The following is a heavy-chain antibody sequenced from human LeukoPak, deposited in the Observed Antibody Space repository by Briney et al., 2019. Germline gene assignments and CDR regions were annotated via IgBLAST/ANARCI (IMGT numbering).Heavy chain of an antibody. D-gene: IGHD3-22*01. Sequence: PGGSLRLSCAASGFTFSSYAMSWVRQAPGKGLEWVSAISGSGGSTYYADSVKGRFTISRDNSKNTLYLQMNSLRAEDTAVYYCAKDLIRHPMDQDSSGYYYAPYVDYWGQGTLVTVSS. J-gene: IGHJ4*02. CDR1: GFTFSSYA. V-gene: IGHV3-23*01. CDR3: AKDLIRHPMDQDSSGYYYAPYVDY. CDR2: ISGSGGST.